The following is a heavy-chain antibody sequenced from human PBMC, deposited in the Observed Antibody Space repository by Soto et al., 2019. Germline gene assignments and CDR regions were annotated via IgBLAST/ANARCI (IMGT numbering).Heavy chain of an antibody. CDR1: GGSISSSTYY. CDR2: IYYSGST. CDR3: ARYLSYGDYGHFDY. D-gene: IGHD4-17*01. Sequence: SETLSLTCTVSGGSISSSTYYWGWIRQPPGKGLEWIGSIYYSGSTYYNPSLKSRVTISVDKSKNQFSLKLSSVTAADTAVYYCARYLSYGDYGHFDYWGQGTLVTVSS. V-gene: IGHV4-39*01. J-gene: IGHJ4*02.